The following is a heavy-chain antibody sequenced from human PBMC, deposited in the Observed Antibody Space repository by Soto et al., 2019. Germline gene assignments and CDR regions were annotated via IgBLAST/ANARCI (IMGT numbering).Heavy chain of an antibody. CDR2: ISFDGTTI. V-gene: IGHV3-30*18. Sequence: QVVLVESGGGVVQPGRALRLSCAASGFDFTNDGMLWVRQAPGKGLEWVALISFDGTTIHYGDSVKGRFTISRGNSKNPLFLQMNSLRPEDTGVYYCAKGQGGSPPGGMDVWGQGTTVTVSS. J-gene: IGHJ6*02. CDR3: AKGQGGSPPGGMDV. D-gene: IGHD3-10*01. CDR1: GFDFTNDG.